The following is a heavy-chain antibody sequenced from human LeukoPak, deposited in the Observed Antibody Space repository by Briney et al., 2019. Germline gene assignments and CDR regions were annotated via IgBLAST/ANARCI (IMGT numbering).Heavy chain of an antibody. CDR2: ISSSGSTI. Sequence: NPGGSLRLSCAASGFIFSDYYMTWIRQAPGKGLEWVSYISSSGSTIYYADSVKGRFTISRDNAKNSLYLQMNSLRADDTAVYYCARVATMVRGVSPSLYYYYVMDVWGQGTTVTVSS. CDR3: ARVATMVRGVSPSLYYYYVMDV. V-gene: IGHV3-11*01. D-gene: IGHD3-10*01. CDR1: GFIFSDYY. J-gene: IGHJ6*02.